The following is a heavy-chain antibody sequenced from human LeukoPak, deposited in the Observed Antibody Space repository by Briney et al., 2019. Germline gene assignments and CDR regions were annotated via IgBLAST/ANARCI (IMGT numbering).Heavy chain of an antibody. Sequence: SETLSLTCTVSGGSISSSSFYWACIRQPPGKGLKCIGSIYSSGSTYYNPSLKSRVTMSVDTSKNQFSLKLSSVTAADTAVYYCASGGHYDFSIGYEYWGQGTLVTVSS. CDR1: GGSISSSSFY. V-gene: IGHV4-39*01. CDR2: IYSSGST. D-gene: IGHD3-3*01. J-gene: IGHJ4*02. CDR3: ASGGHYDFSIGYEY.